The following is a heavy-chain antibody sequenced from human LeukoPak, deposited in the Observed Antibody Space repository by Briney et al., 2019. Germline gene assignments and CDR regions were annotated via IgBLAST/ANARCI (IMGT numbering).Heavy chain of an antibody. J-gene: IGHJ5*02. CDR1: GGSINSYY. Sequence: SETLSLTCTVSGGSINSYYWSWIRQPAGKGLEWIGSIYYSGSTYYNPSLKSRVTISVDTSKNQFSLKLSSVTAADTAVYYCARHSDWFDPWGQGTLVTVSS. CDR3: ARHSDWFDP. V-gene: IGHV4-59*05. D-gene: IGHD2-21*01. CDR2: IYYSGST.